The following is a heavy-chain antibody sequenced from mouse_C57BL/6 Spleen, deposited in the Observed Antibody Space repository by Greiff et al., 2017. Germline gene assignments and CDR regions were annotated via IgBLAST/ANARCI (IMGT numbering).Heavy chain of an antibody. D-gene: IGHD1-1*01. CDR1: GYAFSSSW. J-gene: IGHJ2*01. V-gene: IGHV1-82*01. Sequence: QVQLQQSGPELVKPGASVKISCKASGYAFSSSWMNWVKQRPGKGLEWIGRIYPGDGDTNYNGKFKGKATLTADKSSSTAYMQLSSLTSEDSAVYICARDYYGSSDYWGQGTTLTVSS. CDR3: ARDYYGSSDY. CDR2: IYPGDGDT.